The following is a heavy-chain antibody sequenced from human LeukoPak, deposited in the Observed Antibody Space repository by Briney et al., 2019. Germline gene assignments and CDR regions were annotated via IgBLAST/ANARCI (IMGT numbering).Heavy chain of an antibody. V-gene: IGHV3-74*01. CDR2: INSDESIT. CDR3: ARGYTSGWYLFGDY. CDR1: GFTFSNYW. Sequence: GGSLRLSCAASGFTFSNYWMHWARQAPGKGLMWVSRINSDESITSYADSVKGRFTISRDNAKNTLYLQMNSLRAEDTAVYYCARGYTSGWYLFGDYWGQGALVTVSS. J-gene: IGHJ4*02. D-gene: IGHD6-19*01.